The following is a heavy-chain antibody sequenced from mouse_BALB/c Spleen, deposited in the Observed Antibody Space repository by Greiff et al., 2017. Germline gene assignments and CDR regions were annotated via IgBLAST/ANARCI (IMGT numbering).Heavy chain of an antibody. CDR1: GYTFTDYA. CDR3: ARAVVAKDYFDY. CDR2: ISTYYGDA. Sequence: QVQLKQSGAELVRPGVSVKISCKGSGYTFTDYAMHWVKQSHAKSLEWIGVISTYYGDASYNQKFKGKATMTVDKSSSTAYMELARLTSEDSAIYYCARAVVAKDYFDYWGQGTTLTVSS. D-gene: IGHD1-1*01. J-gene: IGHJ2*01. V-gene: IGHV1S137*01.